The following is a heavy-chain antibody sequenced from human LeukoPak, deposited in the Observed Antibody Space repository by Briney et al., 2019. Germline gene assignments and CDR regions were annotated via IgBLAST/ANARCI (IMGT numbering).Heavy chain of an antibody. Sequence: GGSLRLSCAASGFTFSSYAMSWVRQAPGKGLEWVSAISGSGGSTYYADSVKGRFTISRDNSKNTLYLQMNSLRAEDTAVYYCAKDGEVDTAMVRMFDYWGQGTLVTVSS. CDR3: AKDGEVDTAMVRMFDY. J-gene: IGHJ4*02. CDR2: ISGSGGST. D-gene: IGHD5-18*01. V-gene: IGHV3-23*01. CDR1: GFTFSSYA.